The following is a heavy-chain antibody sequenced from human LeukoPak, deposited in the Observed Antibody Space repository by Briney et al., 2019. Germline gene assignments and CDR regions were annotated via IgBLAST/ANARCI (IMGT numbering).Heavy chain of an antibody. CDR1: GGSFSGYY. V-gene: IGHV4-34*01. Sequence: SETLSLTCAVYGGSFSGYYWSWIRQPPGKGLEWIGEINHSGSTNYNPSLKSRVSISVDTSKNQFSLKLSSVTAADTAVYYCCGGNDAFDIWGQGTMVTVSS. D-gene: IGHD2-15*01. CDR2: INHSGST. J-gene: IGHJ3*02. CDR3: CGGNDAFDI.